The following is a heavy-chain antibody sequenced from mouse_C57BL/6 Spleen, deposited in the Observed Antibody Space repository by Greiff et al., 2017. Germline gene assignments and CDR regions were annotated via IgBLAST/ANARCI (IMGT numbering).Heavy chain of an antibody. J-gene: IGHJ2*01. Sequence: QVQLQQPGAELVKPGASVKMSCKASGYTFTSYWIIWVKQRPGQGLEWIGDIYPGSGSTNYNEKFKSKATLTVDTSSSTAYMQLSSLTSVDSAVYYCARGGHYYGSHYFDYWGQGTTLTVSS. CDR2: IYPGSGST. D-gene: IGHD1-1*01. CDR1: GYTFTSYW. V-gene: IGHV1-55*01. CDR3: ARGGHYYGSHYFDY.